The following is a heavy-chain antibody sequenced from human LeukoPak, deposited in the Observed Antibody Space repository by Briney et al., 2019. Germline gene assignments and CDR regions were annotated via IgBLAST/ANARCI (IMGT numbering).Heavy chain of an antibody. D-gene: IGHD6-19*01. CDR2: INHSGST. CDR3: ARPGYSSGWRGSSSTRWFDP. CDR1: GGSFSGYY. Sequence: SETLSLTCAVYGGSFSGYYWSWIRQPPGKGLEWIGEINHSGSTNYNPSLKSRVTISVDTSKNQFSLKLSSVTAADTAVYYCARPGYSSGWRGSSSTRWFDPWGQGALVTVSS. V-gene: IGHV4-34*01. J-gene: IGHJ5*02.